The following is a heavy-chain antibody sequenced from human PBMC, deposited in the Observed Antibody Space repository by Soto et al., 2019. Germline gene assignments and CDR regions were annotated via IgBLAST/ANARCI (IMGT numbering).Heavy chain of an antibody. CDR2: IWYDGSNK. V-gene: IGHV3-33*01. CDR3: ARGIEDGSGSWEVYYYYGMDV. Sequence: GGSLRLSCAASGFTFSSYGMHWVSQAPGKGLEWVAVIWYDGSNKYYADSVKGRFTISRDNSKNTLYLQMNSLRAEDTAVYYCARGIEDGSGSWEVYYYYGMDVWGQGTTVTVSS. J-gene: IGHJ6*02. CDR1: GFTFSSYG. D-gene: IGHD3-10*01.